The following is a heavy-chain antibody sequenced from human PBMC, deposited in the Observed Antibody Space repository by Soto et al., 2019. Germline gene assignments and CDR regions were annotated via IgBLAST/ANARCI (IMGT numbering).Heavy chain of an antibody. CDR2: IYYSGNT. V-gene: IGHV4-39*01. CDR3: ASLTFSGSGSYYTVY. D-gene: IGHD3-10*01. J-gene: IGHJ4*02. CDR1: GGSISTNNYY. Sequence: TSETLSLTCTVSGGSISTNNYYWGWIRQPPGKGLEWIGSIYYSGNTYYKPSLKSRVAISVDTSKNQFSLKLSSVTAADTALYYCASLTFSGSGSYYTVYWGQGTMVTVSS.